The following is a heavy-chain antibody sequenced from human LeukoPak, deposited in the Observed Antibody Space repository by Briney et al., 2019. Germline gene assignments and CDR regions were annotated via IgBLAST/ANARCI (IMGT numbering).Heavy chain of an antibody. D-gene: IGHD2-2*01. CDR2: ISYDGSNK. V-gene: IGHV3-30*01. CDR3: ARGYCSSTSCSPPWFDP. J-gene: IGHJ5*02. CDR1: GFTFSSYA. Sequence: GRSLRLSCAASGFTFSSYAMHWVRQAPGKGLEWVAVISYDGSNKYYADSVKGRFTISRDNSKNTLYLQMNSLRAEDTAVYYCARGYCSSTSCSPPWFDPWGQGTLVTVSS.